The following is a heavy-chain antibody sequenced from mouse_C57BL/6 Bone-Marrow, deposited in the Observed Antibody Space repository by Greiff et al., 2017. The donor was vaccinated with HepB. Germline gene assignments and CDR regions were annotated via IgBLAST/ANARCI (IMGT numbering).Heavy chain of an antibody. D-gene: IGHD2-1*01. V-gene: IGHV1-7*01. J-gene: IGHJ3*01. CDR1: GYTFTSYW. CDR2: INPSSGYT. Sequence: VQLQQSGAELAKPGASVKLSCKASGYTFTSYWMHWVKQRPGQGLEWIGYINPSSGYTKYNQKFKDKATLTADKSSSTAYMQLSSLTYEDSAVYYCASPYGNYPGWFAYWGQGTLVTVSA. CDR3: ASPYGNYPGWFAY.